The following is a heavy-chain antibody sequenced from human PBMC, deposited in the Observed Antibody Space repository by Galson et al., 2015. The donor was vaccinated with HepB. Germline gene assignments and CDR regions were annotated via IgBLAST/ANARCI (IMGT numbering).Heavy chain of an antibody. V-gene: IGHV3-23*01. J-gene: IGHJ4*02. CDR3: VTRLSGNYYQFDS. Sequence: SLRLSCAASGFTFSTYLTAWVRQAPGKGLEWVSSISAGGISTAYEDSVKGRFTISRDNSKNTLYLQMDSLRVEDTAVYYCVTRLSGNYYQFDSWGQGTLVTVSP. CDR1: GFTFSTYL. D-gene: IGHD3-10*01. CDR2: ISAGGIST.